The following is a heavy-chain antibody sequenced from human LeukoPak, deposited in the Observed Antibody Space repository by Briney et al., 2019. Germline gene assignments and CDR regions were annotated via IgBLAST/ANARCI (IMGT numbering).Heavy chain of an antibody. CDR2: IYYSGST. D-gene: IGHD5-12*01. CDR1: GGSVISGSHY. V-gene: IGHV4-61*01. J-gene: IGHJ6*04. Sequence: SETLSLTCTVSGGSVISGSHYWTWIRQSPGRGLEWVGYIYYSGSTNYNRSLKSRVPISVDTSKNQFSLKQSSVTAADTAVYYCARDYLILATNYYFYYGMDVWGKGTTVIVSS. CDR3: ARDYLILATNYYFYYGMDV.